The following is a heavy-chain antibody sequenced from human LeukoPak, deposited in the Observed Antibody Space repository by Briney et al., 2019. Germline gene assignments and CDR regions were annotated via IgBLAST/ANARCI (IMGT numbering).Heavy chain of an antibody. J-gene: IGHJ4*02. V-gene: IGHV3-43*01. Sequence: GGSLRLSCAASGFTFDDYTMHWVRQAPGKGLEWVSLINWDGGSTYYADSVKGRFTISRDNSKNSLYLHMNSLRTEDTAFYYCASSNSSSYVLFYWGQGTLVTVSS. CDR3: ASSNSSSYVLFY. D-gene: IGHD6-13*01. CDR2: INWDGGST. CDR1: GFTFDDYT.